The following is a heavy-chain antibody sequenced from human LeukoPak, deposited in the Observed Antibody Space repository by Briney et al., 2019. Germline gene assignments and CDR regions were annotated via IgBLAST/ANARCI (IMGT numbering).Heavy chain of an antibody. CDR2: IPHIGRT. V-gene: IGHV4-59*11. CDR1: GDSFSSHY. D-gene: IGHD4-17*01. J-gene: IGHJ3*02. Sequence: PSETLSLTCAVSGDSFSSHYWTWIRQSPGTGLEWIGYIPHIGRTNYNPSLKSRITISIDTSKNQFSLKLRSVTAADTAVYYCARDLVTVTKGLDIWGQGAMVSVSS. CDR3: ARDLVTVTKGLDI.